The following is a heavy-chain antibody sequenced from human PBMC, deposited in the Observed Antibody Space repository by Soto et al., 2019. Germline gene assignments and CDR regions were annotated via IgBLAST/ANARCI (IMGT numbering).Heavy chain of an antibody. CDR1: GFTVSNNY. J-gene: IGHJ4*02. Sequence: GGSLRLSCAASGFTVSNNYMSWVRQAPGKGLEWVGRIKSKTDGGTTEYAAPVKGSFTISRDDSKNTLYLQMNSLKTEDTAVYYCTTADDFWSGYSLSAVFDYWGEGTLVTVSA. CDR3: TTADDFWSGYSLSAVFDY. CDR2: IKSKTDGGTT. V-gene: IGHV3-15*01. D-gene: IGHD3-3*01.